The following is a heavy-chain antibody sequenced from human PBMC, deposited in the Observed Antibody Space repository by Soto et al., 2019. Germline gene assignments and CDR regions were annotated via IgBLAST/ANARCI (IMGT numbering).Heavy chain of an antibody. CDR1: GFTVSTHA. D-gene: IGHD3-10*01. V-gene: IGHV3-23*01. CDR2: ISSYGST. Sequence: GGSLRLSCAVSGFTVSTHAIIWVRQGPGKGLEWVSGISSYGSTYYADSVKGRFTISRDNSKNALYLQMNSLRVEDTAVYHCVKEGYVSGFFWGQGTQVTVSS. CDR3: VKEGYVSGFF. J-gene: IGHJ4*02.